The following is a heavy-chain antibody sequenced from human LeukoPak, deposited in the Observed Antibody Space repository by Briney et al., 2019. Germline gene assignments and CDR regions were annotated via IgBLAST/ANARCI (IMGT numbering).Heavy chain of an antibody. Sequence: GGSLRLSCAASGFTFSSYAMSWFRQAPGKGLEWVSAISGSGGSTYCADSVKGRFTISRDNSKNTLYLQMNSLRAEDTAVYYCAKDSQGYSYGYFAFDIWGQGTMVTVSS. CDR2: ISGSGGST. CDR1: GFTFSSYA. CDR3: AKDSQGYSYGYFAFDI. D-gene: IGHD5-18*01. J-gene: IGHJ3*02. V-gene: IGHV3-23*01.